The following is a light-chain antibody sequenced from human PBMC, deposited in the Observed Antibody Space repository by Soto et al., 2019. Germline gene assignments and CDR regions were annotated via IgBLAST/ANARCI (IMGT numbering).Light chain of an antibody. CDR1: QSLTRN. CDR3: QQYNNWPPSWT. J-gene: IGKJ1*01. CDR2: GGS. V-gene: IGKV3-15*01. Sequence: EIVMTQSPATLSVSPGEKVTLSFRASQSLTRNLAWYQHKPGQSPRLLIYGGSARATGIPARFSGSGSGTDFTLTISSLEPEDFSVYYCQQYNNWPPSWTFGQGTKVDIK.